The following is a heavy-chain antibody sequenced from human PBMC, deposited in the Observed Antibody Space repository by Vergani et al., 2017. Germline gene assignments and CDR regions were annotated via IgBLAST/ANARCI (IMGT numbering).Heavy chain of an antibody. D-gene: IGHD3-10*01. CDR2: VHRNGNT. Sequence: QVDLQESGPGLVKSSETLSLTCAVSGYSLGSGYYWGWIRQPPGRGLEWIGCVHRNGNTYYTSSLRSRATISRDTSKHQFSLRLTAVTAADTAVYYCARQNPYGSAHVDLWGRGVLVTVSA. CDR1: GYSLGSGYY. CDR3: ARQNPYGSAHVDL. J-gene: IGHJ5*02. V-gene: IGHV4-38-2*01.